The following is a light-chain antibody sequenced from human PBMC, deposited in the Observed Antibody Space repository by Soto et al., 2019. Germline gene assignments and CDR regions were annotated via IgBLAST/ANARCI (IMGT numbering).Light chain of an antibody. CDR2: GAS. J-gene: IGKJ1*01. V-gene: IGKV3-20*01. CDR1: QSVNGGH. Sequence: EIVMTQSPATLSVSPGERATLSCRASQSVNGGHLAWFQQKPGQAPRLLIYGASTRATGIPARFSGSGSGPDFTLTISRLEPEDFAVYFCQHYGSSRTFGQGTKVDIK. CDR3: QHYGSSRT.